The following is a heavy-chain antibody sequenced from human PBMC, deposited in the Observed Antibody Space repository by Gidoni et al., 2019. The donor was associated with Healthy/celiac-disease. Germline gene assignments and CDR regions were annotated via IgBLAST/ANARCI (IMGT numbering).Heavy chain of an antibody. V-gene: IGHV3-48*01. Sequence: EVQLVESGGGLVQPGGSLRLSCAASGFSFSCYSMNWVRQAPGKGLEGVSYISSISSTIYYADSVKGRFTISRDNAKNSLYLQMNSLRAEDTAVYYCARDDGFREPPDYWGQGTLVTVSS. CDR3: ARDDGFREPPDY. CDR1: GFSFSCYS. D-gene: IGHD3-10*01. J-gene: IGHJ4*02. CDR2: ISSISSTI.